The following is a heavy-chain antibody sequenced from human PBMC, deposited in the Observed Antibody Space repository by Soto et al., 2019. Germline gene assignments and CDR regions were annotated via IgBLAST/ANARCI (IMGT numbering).Heavy chain of an antibody. CDR3: ASDLSTP. CDR1: GYTFTSHD. J-gene: IGHJ5*02. Sequence: QVQLVQSGAEVKKPGASVKVSCKASGYTFTSHDINWMRQATGQGLEWMGWMNPNSGHTNYAQKFQGRVTMTRDTSISTSYMQLTNLSSEDTAIYYCASDLSTPWGQGTLVTVSS. V-gene: IGHV1-8*01. D-gene: IGHD2-2*01. CDR2: MNPNSGHT.